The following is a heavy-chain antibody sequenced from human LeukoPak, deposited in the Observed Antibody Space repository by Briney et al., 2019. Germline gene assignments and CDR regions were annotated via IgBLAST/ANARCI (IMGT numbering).Heavy chain of an antibody. CDR3: ARGLSGYSSGLNWFDP. V-gene: IGHV1-2*02. CDR1: GGTFSSYA. CDR2: INPNSGGT. J-gene: IGHJ5*02. Sequence: GASVKVSCKASGGTFSSYAISWVRQAPGQGLEWMGWINPNSGGTNYAQKFQGRVTMTRDTSISIAYMELSRLRSDDTAVYYCARGLSGYSSGLNWFDPWGQGTLVTVSS. D-gene: IGHD6-19*01.